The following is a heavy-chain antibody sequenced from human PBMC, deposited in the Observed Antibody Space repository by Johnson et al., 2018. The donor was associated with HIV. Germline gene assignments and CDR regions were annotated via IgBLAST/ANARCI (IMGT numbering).Heavy chain of an antibody. CDR2: IKEDGSEK. CDR3: ARAPPYGDYGHTFDI. J-gene: IGHJ3*02. Sequence: VQLVESGGGLVQPGGSLRLSCVASGFTFRSFWMSWVRQAPGKGLDWVANIKEDGSEKYYVDSVKGRFTISRDNAKNSLSLQMNSLRAEDTAVYYCARAPPYGDYGHTFDIWGQVTMVSVSS. D-gene: IGHD4-17*01. CDR1: GFTFRSFW. V-gene: IGHV3-7*04.